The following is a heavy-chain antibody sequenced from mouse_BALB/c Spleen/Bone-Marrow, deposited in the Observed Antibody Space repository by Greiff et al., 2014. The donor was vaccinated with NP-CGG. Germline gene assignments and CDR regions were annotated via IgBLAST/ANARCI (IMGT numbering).Heavy chain of an antibody. J-gene: IGHJ3*01. V-gene: IGHV1S56*01. CDR3: ARSGDNSGYGFAY. CDR2: IYPGDGST. CDR1: GYTLTSYD. D-gene: IGHD3-2*01. Sequence: QVQLQQSGPELVKPGALVKISCKASGYTLTSYDINWGKKRPGQGLEWIGWIYPGDGSTKYNWKFKGKATLTADKSSSTAYMQLSSLTSENSAVYFCARSGDNSGYGFAYWGQGTLVTVSA.